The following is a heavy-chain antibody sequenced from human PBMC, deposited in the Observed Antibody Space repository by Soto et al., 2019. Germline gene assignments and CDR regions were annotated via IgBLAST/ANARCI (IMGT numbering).Heavy chain of an antibody. Sequence: GGSLRLSCAASGFTFSSYAMSWVRQAPGKGLEWVSAISGSGGSTYYADSVKGRFTISRDNPKNTLYLQMNSLRAEDTAVYYCAKDTDLFENGYHDYWGQGTLVTVSS. V-gene: IGHV3-23*01. D-gene: IGHD6-25*01. J-gene: IGHJ4*02. CDR3: AKDTDLFENGYHDY. CDR2: ISGSGGST. CDR1: GFTFSSYA.